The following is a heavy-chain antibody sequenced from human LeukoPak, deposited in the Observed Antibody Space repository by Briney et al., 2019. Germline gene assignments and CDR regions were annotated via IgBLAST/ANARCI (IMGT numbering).Heavy chain of an antibody. CDR1: GYTFTSYD. J-gene: IGHJ5*02. CDR3: ARGLYYDRTGYSSQRFDP. D-gene: IGHD3-22*01. CDR2: MNPNSGNT. Sequence: ASVKVSCKASGYTFTSYDINWVRQATGQGLEWTGWMNPNSGNTGYAQQFQGRVTMTRNTSISTAYMELSSLRSDDTAVYYCARGLYYDRTGYSSQRFDPWGQGTLVTVSS. V-gene: IGHV1-8*01.